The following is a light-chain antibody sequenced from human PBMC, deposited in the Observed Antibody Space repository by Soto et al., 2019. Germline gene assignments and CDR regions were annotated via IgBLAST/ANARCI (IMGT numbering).Light chain of an antibody. J-gene: IGKJ1*01. CDR2: GAS. CDR3: QQYGSSQP. CDR1: QSVSSSY. Sequence: EIVLTQSPGTLSLSPGERATLSCRASQSVSSSYLAWYQQKPGQAPRLLIYGASSRATGIPDRFSGSGSGTDFTLTISRLEPEDFAVYYCQQYGSSQPFGQGTKV. V-gene: IGKV3-20*01.